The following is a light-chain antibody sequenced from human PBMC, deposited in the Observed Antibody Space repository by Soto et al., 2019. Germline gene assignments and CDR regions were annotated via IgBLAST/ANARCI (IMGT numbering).Light chain of an antibody. Sequence: QSVLTQPPSASGTPGQRVTISCSGSTSNIGTNPVTWYQHLPGTAPKLLIYTNTQRPSGVPDRFSGSKSGTSASLAVSGLQSEDEGDYYCAAWDGSLNVVVFGGGTKLPS. J-gene: IGLJ2*01. CDR3: AAWDGSLNVVV. V-gene: IGLV1-44*01. CDR1: TSNIGTNP. CDR2: TNT.